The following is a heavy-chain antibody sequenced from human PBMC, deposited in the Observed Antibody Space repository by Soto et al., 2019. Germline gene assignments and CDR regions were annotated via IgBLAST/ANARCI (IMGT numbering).Heavy chain of an antibody. V-gene: IGHV4-34*01. CDR3: ARGRGRYDSSGYLDY. Sequence: PSETLSLTCAVYGGSFSGYYWSWIRQPPGKGPEWIGEINHSGSTNYNPSLKSRVTISVDTSKNQFSLKLSSVTAADTAVYYCARGRGRYDSSGYLDYWGQGTLVTVSS. CDR1: GGSFSGYY. CDR2: INHSGST. J-gene: IGHJ4*02. D-gene: IGHD3-22*01.